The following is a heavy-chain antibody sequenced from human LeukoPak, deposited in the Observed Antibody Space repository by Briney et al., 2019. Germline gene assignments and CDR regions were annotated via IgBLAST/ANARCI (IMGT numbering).Heavy chain of an antibody. Sequence: ASVKVSSKASGYTTTIYGISWVRQATGQGLDWRGWISAYQGNTKHAPNLQCRVTMPTDPSTSSAYPAFSGPTSEPTAAHSRSSPTSGYYYGPAEYFQHWGHGTLVTVSS. CDR3: SSPTSGYYYGPAEYFQH. CDR1: GYTTTIYG. D-gene: IGHD3-22*01. CDR2: ISAYQGNT. J-gene: IGHJ1*01. V-gene: IGHV1-18*01.